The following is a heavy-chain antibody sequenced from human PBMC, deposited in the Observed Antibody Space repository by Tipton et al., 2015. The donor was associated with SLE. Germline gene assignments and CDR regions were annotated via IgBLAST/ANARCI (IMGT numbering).Heavy chain of an antibody. V-gene: IGHV3-21*01. CDR1: GFTFSSYS. CDR2: ISSSSTYI. D-gene: IGHD3-22*01. Sequence: GSLRLSCAASGFTFSSYSMNWVRQAPGKGLEWVSFISSSSTYIYYADSVKGRFTVSRDNAKNTLYLQMNSLRAEDTAVYYCARDTPALYYYDSSGYFDYWGQGTLVTVSS. CDR3: ARDTPALYYYDSSGYFDY. J-gene: IGHJ4*02.